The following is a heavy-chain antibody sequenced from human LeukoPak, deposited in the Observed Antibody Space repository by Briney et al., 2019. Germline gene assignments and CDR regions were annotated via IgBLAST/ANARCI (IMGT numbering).Heavy chain of an antibody. Sequence: GRSLRLSCAASGFTFSSYAMHWVRQAPGKGLEWVAVISYDGSNKYYADSVKGRFTISRDNSKNTLYLQMNSLRAEDTAVYYCARELSLSGDFWSGPNWFDPWGQGTLVTVSS. CDR2: ISYDGSNK. V-gene: IGHV3-30-3*01. CDR3: ARELSLSGDFWSGPNWFDP. CDR1: GFTFSSYA. J-gene: IGHJ5*02. D-gene: IGHD3-3*01.